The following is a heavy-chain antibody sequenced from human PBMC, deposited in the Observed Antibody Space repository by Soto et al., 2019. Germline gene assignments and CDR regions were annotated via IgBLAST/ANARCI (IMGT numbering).Heavy chain of an antibody. CDR2: IYYSGST. V-gene: IGHV4-59*01. CDR3: ARGAGQLEGNYYYYYGMDV. D-gene: IGHD1-1*01. J-gene: IGHJ6*02. Sequence: TSETLSLTCTVSGGSISSYYWSWIRQHPGKGLEWIGYIYYSGSTNYNPSLKSRVTISVDTSKNQFSLKLSSVTAADTAVYYCARGAGQLEGNYYYYYGMDVWGQGTTVTSP. CDR1: GGSISSYY.